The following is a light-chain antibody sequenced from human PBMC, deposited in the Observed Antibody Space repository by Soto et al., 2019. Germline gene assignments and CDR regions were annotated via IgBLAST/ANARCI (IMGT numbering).Light chain of an antibody. CDR2: DAS. V-gene: IGKV1-5*01. Sequence: DIQMTQSPSTLSASVGDRVTITCRASQSISSWLAWYQQKPGKAPKILIYDASSLESGVPSRFIGSGSGTEFTLTISSLQPDDFATYYCQQYNSYSTFGQGTKVEIK. J-gene: IGKJ1*01. CDR3: QQYNSYST. CDR1: QSISSW.